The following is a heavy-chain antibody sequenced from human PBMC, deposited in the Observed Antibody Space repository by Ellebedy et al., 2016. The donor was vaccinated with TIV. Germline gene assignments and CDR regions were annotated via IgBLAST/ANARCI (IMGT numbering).Heavy chain of an antibody. Sequence: SETLSLTXSVSGGSISSSNYYWGWIRQPPGKGLEWIGTIFYTGTTYSNPSLKSRVTISVDTSKNEFSLKLSSVTAADTAVYYCARCGSGRYYNVPFYYWGQGTLVTVSS. D-gene: IGHD3-10*01. CDR2: IFYTGTT. CDR3: ARCGSGRYYNVPFYY. CDR1: GGSISSSNYY. J-gene: IGHJ4*02. V-gene: IGHV4-39*01.